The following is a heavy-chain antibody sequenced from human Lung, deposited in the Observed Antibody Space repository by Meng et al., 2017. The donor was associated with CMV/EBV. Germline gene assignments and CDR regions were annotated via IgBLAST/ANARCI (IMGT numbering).Heavy chain of an antibody. CDR2: IYYSGST. Sequence: CTGSGGSVSSGRYYWSWIRQPPGKGLEWIGYIYYSGSTNYNPSLKSRVTISVDTSKNQFSLKLSSVTAADTAVYYCARDHGSGTVDYWGQGTLVTVSS. J-gene: IGHJ4*02. CDR3: ARDHGSGTVDY. D-gene: IGHD3-10*01. CDR1: GGSVSSGRYY. V-gene: IGHV4-61*01.